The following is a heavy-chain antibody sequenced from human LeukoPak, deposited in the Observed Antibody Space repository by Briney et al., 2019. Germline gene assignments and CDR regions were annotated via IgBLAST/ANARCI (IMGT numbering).Heavy chain of an antibody. Sequence: GGSLRLSCAASGFTFSSYWMHWVRQAPGKGLVWVSRINSDGSSTSYADSVKGRFTISRDNAKNTLYLQMNSLRAEDTAVYYCASLQDSSGYYRAFDIWGQGTMVTVSS. J-gene: IGHJ3*02. V-gene: IGHV3-74*01. CDR2: INSDGSST. D-gene: IGHD3-22*01. CDR1: GFTFSSYW. CDR3: ASLQDSSGYYRAFDI.